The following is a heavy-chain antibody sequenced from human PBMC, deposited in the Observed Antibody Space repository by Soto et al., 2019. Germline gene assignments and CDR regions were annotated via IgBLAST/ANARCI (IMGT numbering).Heavy chain of an antibody. CDR2: FDPEDGET. CDR1: GYTLTELS. V-gene: IGHV1-24*01. CDR3: ATDLGDYYDSSGYRLDY. D-gene: IGHD3-22*01. J-gene: IGHJ4*02. Sequence: SSVKVSCKVSGYTLTELSMHWVRPAPGKGLEWMGGFDPEDGETIYAQKFQGRVTMTEDTSTDTAYMELSSLRSEDTAVYYCATDLGDYYDSSGYRLDYWGQGTLVTVSS.